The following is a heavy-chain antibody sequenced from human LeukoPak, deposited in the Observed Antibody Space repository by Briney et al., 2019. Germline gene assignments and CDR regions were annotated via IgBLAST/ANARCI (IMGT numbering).Heavy chain of an antibody. CDR3: ARGEGGYFDY. J-gene: IGHJ4*02. Sequence: PGGSLRLSCAASVFTFDDYCMSWVRQAPGKGLEWVSGINWNGGSTGYADSVKGRFTISRDNAKNSLYLQMNSLRAEDTALYYCARGEGGYFDYWGQGTLVTVSS. CDR1: VFTFDDYC. V-gene: IGHV3-20*04. D-gene: IGHD3-22*01. CDR2: INWNGGST.